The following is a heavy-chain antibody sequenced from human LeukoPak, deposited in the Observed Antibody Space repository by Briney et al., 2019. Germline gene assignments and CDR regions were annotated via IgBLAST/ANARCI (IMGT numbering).Heavy chain of an antibody. D-gene: IGHD2-2*01. CDR3: AGSQHRTRDFQH. CDR1: GFTFSSYP. J-gene: IGHJ1*01. V-gene: IGHV3-7*01. Sequence: GGSLRLSCAASGFTFSSYPMSWVRQAPGKGREGVANIKQDGNEKYYVGSVKGRFTISRDNTKNSLYLQMNSLRVDDTALYYCAGSQHRTRDFQHWGQGTLVTVSS. CDR2: IKQDGNEK.